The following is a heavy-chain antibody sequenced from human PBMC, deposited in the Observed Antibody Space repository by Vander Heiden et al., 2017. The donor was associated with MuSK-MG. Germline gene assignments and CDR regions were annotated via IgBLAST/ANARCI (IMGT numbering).Heavy chain of an antibody. V-gene: IGHV3-9*01. CDR2: ISWNSGSI. Sequence: EVQLVESGGGLVQPGRSLRLSCAASGFTFDDYAMHWVRQAPGKGLEWVSGISWNSGSIGYADSVKGRFTISRDNAKNSLYLQMNSLRAEDTALYYCAAYSSSSGIDYWGQGTLVTVSS. CDR3: AAYSSSSGIDY. D-gene: IGHD6-13*01. J-gene: IGHJ4*02. CDR1: GFTFDDYA.